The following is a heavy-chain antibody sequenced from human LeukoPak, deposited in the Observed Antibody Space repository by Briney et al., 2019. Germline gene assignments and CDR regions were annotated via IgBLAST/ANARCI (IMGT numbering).Heavy chain of an antibody. J-gene: IGHJ4*02. V-gene: IGHV3-23*01. CDR3: ASLGAHGFDY. CDR2: ISGSGGST. Sequence: GGSLRLSCAASGFTFSSYGMSWVRQAPGKGLEWVSAISGSGGSTYYADSVKGRFTISRDNSKNTLYLQMNSLRAEDTAVYYCASLGAHGFDYWGQGTRVTVSS. CDR1: GFTFSSYG.